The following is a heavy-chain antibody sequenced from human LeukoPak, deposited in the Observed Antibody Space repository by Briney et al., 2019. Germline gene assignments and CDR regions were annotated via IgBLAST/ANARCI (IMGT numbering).Heavy chain of an antibody. CDR2: INPNSGGT. D-gene: IGHD3-3*01. Sequence: ASVKVSCKASGYTFTGYYMHWVRQAPGQGLEWMRWINPNSGGTNYAQKFQGRVTMTRDTSISTAYMELSRLRSDDTAVYYCARTRGFWSGYVYNWFDPWGQGTLVTVSS. CDR3: ARTRGFWSGYVYNWFDP. CDR1: GYTFTGYY. J-gene: IGHJ5*02. V-gene: IGHV1-2*02.